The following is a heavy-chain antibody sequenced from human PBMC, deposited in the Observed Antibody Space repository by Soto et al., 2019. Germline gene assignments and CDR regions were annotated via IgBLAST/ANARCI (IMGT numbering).Heavy chain of an antibody. J-gene: IGHJ6*02. Sequence: VQLLESGGGLVQPGGSLRLSCAASGFTFSSYAMSWVRQAPGKGLEWVSAISGSGGSTYYADSVKGRFTISRDNSKNTLYLQMNSLRAEDTAVYYCAKDHTVTTRNYYYYYGMDVWGQGTTVTVSS. V-gene: IGHV3-23*01. CDR1: GFTFSSYA. D-gene: IGHD4-17*01. CDR3: AKDHTVTTRNYYYYYGMDV. CDR2: ISGSGGST.